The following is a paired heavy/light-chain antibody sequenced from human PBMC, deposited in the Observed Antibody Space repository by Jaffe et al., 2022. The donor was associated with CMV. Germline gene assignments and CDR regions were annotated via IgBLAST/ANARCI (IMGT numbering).Heavy chain of an antibody. D-gene: IGHD2-15*01. Sequence: QVQLVQSGAEVKKPGASVKVSCKASGYTFTSYGISWVRQAPGQGLEWMGWISAYNGNTNYAQKLQGRVTMTTDTSTSTAYMELRSLRSDDTAVYYCARDRDRDTLGYCSGGSCPLDYWGQGTLVTVSS. CDR1: GYTFTSYG. CDR3: ARDRDRDTLGYCSGGSCPLDY. CDR2: ISAYNGNT. J-gene: IGHJ4*02. V-gene: IGHV1-18*04.
Light chain of an antibody. CDR1: ALPKQY. CDR2: KDS. CDR3: QSADSSGTYEV. J-gene: IGLJ2*01. Sequence: SYELTQPPSVSVSPGQTARITCSGDALPKQYAYWYQQKPGQAPVLVIYKDSERPSGIPERFSGSSSGTTVTLTISGVQAEDEADYYCQSADSSGTYEVFGGGTKLTVL. V-gene: IGLV3-25*03.